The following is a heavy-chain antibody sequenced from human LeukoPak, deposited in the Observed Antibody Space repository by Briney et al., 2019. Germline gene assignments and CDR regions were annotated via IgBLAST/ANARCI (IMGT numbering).Heavy chain of an antibody. V-gene: IGHV1-24*01. Sequence: ASVKVSCTVSGYTLTELSMHWVRQAPGKGLEWMGGIDPEDGETNYAQKFQGRVTMPEDTSTDTAYMELSSLRSEDTAVYYCETLGGGWYFWGQGTLVTVSS. J-gene: IGHJ4*02. CDR1: GYTLTELS. CDR2: IDPEDGET. CDR3: ETLGGGWYF. D-gene: IGHD6-19*01.